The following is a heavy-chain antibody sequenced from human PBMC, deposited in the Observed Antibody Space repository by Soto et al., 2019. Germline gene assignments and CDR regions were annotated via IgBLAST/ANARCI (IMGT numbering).Heavy chain of an antibody. Sequence: GGSLRLSCAASGFTFNTYAMSWVRQAPGKGLEWVSTISDSGGRTYYAASVKGRFTISRDNSKNTLYLLMNSLSAEDTALYYCAKFHGSGSYRPFDSWGQGTLVTVSS. CDR2: ISDSGGRT. CDR3: AKFHGSGSYRPFDS. CDR1: GFTFNTYA. D-gene: IGHD3-10*01. J-gene: IGHJ4*02. V-gene: IGHV3-23*01.